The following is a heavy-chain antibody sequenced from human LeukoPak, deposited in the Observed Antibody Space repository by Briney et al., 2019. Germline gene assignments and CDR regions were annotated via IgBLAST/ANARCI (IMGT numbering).Heavy chain of an antibody. CDR3: ARGGHYSFLTSFYNGLVWFDN. V-gene: IGHV5-51*01. CDR1: GXSISTYC. J-gene: IGHJ5*02. CDR2: MYPGDSDT. Sequence: GESLKISYKGSGXSISTYCIAWVRQLPGKGLEWMGIMYPGDSDTKYSPSFQGQVTISADTSISTAYLQWSSLKASDTAMYYCARGGHYSFLTSFYNGLVWFDNWGQGTRLTVSS. D-gene: IGHD3-9*01.